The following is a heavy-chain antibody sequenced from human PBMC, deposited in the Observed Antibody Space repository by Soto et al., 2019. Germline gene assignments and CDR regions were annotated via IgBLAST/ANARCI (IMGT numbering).Heavy chain of an antibody. D-gene: IGHD5-18*01. V-gene: IGHV4-34*01. Sequence: SETLSLTCDVYGGSFSGYYWTWIRQPPGKGLEWIGEIVHSGSTNYNPSLKSRVTISADTSNNQFSLRLNSVTAADTAVYYCARGGRGRYTYVHLFFDYWGLGTLVTVS. J-gene: IGHJ4*02. CDR3: ARGGRGRYTYVHLFFDY. CDR1: GGSFSGYY. CDR2: IVHSGST.